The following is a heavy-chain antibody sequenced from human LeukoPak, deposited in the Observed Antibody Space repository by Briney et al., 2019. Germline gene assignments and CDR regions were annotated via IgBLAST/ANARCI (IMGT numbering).Heavy chain of an antibody. CDR1: RISFSSYS. CDR2: ISSSTYTI. V-gene: IGHV3-48*01. J-gene: IGHJ4*02. CDR3: AKVGAGSGSGTGLDY. Sequence: GGSLRLSCVASRISFSSYSMNWVRQAPGKGLECISYISSSTYTIYYADSVKGRFTIPRDSAKNLLYLQMNSLRAEDTAVYYCAKVGAGSGSGTGLDYWGQGTLVTVSS. D-gene: IGHD3-10*01.